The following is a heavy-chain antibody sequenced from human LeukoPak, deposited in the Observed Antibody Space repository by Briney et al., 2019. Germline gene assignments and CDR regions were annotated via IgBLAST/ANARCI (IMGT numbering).Heavy chain of an antibody. CDR1: GGSFSGYY. V-gene: IGHV4-34*01. J-gene: IGHJ3*02. D-gene: IGHD3-22*01. CDR2: INHSGST. CDR3: ARTYYYDSRGGFDI. Sequence: ASETLSLTCAVYGGSFSGYYWSWIRQPPGKGLEWIGEINHSGSTNYNPSLKSRVTISVDTSKNQFSLKLSSVTAADTAVYYCARTYYYDSRGGFDIWGQGTMVTVSS.